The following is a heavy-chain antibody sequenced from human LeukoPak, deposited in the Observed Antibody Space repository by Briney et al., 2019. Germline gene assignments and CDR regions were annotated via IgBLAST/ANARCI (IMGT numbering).Heavy chain of an antibody. CDR2: IHPGEYER. CDR3: ARRTDSGWKWFDP. Sequence: GDSLKISCKASGYRFTSYWIGWVRQMPGKGLEWMGVIHPGEYERRYSPSFEGQVTISADQSISTAYMQWSSLKASDTAMYYCARRTDSGWKWFDPWGQGTLVTVSS. V-gene: IGHV5-51*01. J-gene: IGHJ5*02. CDR1: GYRFTSYW. D-gene: IGHD6-25*01.